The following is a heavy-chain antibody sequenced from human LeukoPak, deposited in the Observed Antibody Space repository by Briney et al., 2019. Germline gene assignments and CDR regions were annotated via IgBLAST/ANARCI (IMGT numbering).Heavy chain of an antibody. J-gene: IGHJ4*02. CDR1: GFTFSSYG. D-gene: IGHD3-22*01. Sequence: PGRSLRLSCAASGFTFSSYGMHWVRQAPGKGLEWVAVISYDGSNKYYADSVKGRFTISRDNSKNTLYLQMYSLRAEDTAVYYCAKDRDYDSSGYYFHSAPDFDYWGQGTLVTVSS. CDR3: AKDRDYDSSGYYFHSAPDFDY. V-gene: IGHV3-30*18. CDR2: ISYDGSNK.